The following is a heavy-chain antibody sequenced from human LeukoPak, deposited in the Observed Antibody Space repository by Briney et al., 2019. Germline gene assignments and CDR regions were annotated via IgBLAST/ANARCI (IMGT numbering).Heavy chain of an antibody. CDR2: IIPIFGTA. CDR1: GGTFSSYA. Sequence: ASVKVSCKASGGTFSSYAISWVRQAPGQGLEWMGRIIPIFGTANYAQKFQGRVTITTDESTSTAYTELSSLRSEDTAVYYCARDLEYSSSSAIRGWFDPWGQGTLVTVSS. CDR3: ARDLEYSSSSAIRGWFDP. D-gene: IGHD6-6*01. V-gene: IGHV1-69*05. J-gene: IGHJ5*02.